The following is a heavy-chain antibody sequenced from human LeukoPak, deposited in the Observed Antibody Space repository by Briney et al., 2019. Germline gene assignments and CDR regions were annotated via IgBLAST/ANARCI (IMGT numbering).Heavy chain of an antibody. J-gene: IGHJ6*02. Sequence: ASVKVSCKASGYTFNGYNMHWVRQAPGQGLEWMGWINLNSGGTKYAQKFQGRVTMTRDTSISTAYMELSRLRSDDTVVYYCAKDREGHNWNEGYYYGMDVWGQGTTVTVSS. CDR2: INLNSGGT. D-gene: IGHD1-20*01. CDR1: GYTFNGYN. CDR3: AKDREGHNWNEGYYYGMDV. V-gene: IGHV1-2*02.